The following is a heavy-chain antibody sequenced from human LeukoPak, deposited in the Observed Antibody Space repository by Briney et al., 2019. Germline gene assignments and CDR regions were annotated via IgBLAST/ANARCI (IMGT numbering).Heavy chain of an antibody. CDR1: GYTFTAYF. Sequence: ASVKVSCEASGYTFTAYFIHWVRQAPGQGLEWMGWINPNSGGTNYAQKFQGRVTMTRDTSISTAYMELSRLRSDDTAVYYCARAELELDAFDIWGQGTMVTVSS. J-gene: IGHJ3*02. V-gene: IGHV1-2*02. CDR2: INPNSGGT. CDR3: ARAELELDAFDI. D-gene: IGHD1-7*01.